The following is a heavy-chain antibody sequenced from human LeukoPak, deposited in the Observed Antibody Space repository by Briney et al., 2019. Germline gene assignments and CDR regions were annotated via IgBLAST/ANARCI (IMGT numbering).Heavy chain of an antibody. CDR1: GDHVSNNIAS. Sequence: RSQTLSLTCVISGDHVSNNIASWNWIRQSPSRGLEWLGRTFYRSEWHYDYAVSVKGRITINADTSTNLLSLQLNSVTPEDTALYYCAKATALVYGGDWFDPWGQGTLVTVSS. J-gene: IGHJ5*02. CDR3: AKATALVYGGDWFDP. D-gene: IGHD5-18*01. CDR2: TFYRSEWHY. V-gene: IGHV6-1*01.